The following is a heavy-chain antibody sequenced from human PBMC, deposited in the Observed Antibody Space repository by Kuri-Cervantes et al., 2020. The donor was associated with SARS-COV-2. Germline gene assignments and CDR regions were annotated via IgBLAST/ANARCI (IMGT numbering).Heavy chain of an antibody. J-gene: IGHJ5*02. CDR3: ARHEGVPAAFRLNWFDP. Sequence: GSLRLSCTVSGGSISSYYWGWIRQPPGKGLEWIGSIYYSGSTYYNPSLKSRVTISVDTSKNQFSLKLSSVTAADTAVYYCARHEGVPAAFRLNWFDPWGQGTLVTVSS. CDR1: GGSISSYY. D-gene: IGHD2-2*01. CDR2: IYYSGST. V-gene: IGHV4-39*01.